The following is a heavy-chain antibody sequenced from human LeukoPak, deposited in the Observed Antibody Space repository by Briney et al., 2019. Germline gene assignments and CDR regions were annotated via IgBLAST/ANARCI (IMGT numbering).Heavy chain of an antibody. J-gene: IGHJ6*02. CDR2: ISWDGGST. Sequence: GGSLRLSCAASGFTFDDHTMHWVRQAPGKGLEWVSLISWDGGSTYYADSVKGRFTISRDNSKNSLYLQMNSLRTEDTALYYCAKSAVAGTNYYYGMDVWGQGTTVTVSS. CDR1: GFTFDDHT. V-gene: IGHV3-43*01. CDR3: AKSAVAGTNYYYGMDV. D-gene: IGHD6-19*01.